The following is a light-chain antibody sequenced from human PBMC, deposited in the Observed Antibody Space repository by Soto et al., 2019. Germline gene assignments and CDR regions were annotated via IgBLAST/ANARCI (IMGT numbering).Light chain of an antibody. V-gene: IGKV1-5*03. Sequence: DIRMTQSHSPLSASGGDRVSITCRASQSITNHLAWYQQKPGQAPNLLINQASKLETGVPSRFTGSGSGTEFTLTISSLQADDLATYYCQQYHRSWTFGQGTKVEVK. J-gene: IGKJ1*01. CDR3: QQYHRSWT. CDR2: QAS. CDR1: QSITNH.